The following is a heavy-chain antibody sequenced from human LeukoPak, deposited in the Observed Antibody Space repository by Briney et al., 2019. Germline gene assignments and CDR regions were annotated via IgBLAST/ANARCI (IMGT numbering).Heavy chain of an antibody. CDR3: AKDRGDCSSTSCYLSD. V-gene: IGHV3-23*01. J-gene: IGHJ4*02. D-gene: IGHD2-2*01. CDR1: GFTFSSYA. Sequence: GGSLRLSCAASGFTFSSYAMTWVRQAPGKGLEWVSAISTTGGGTYYADSVKGRFTISRDNSKNTLYLQMNSLRAEDTAVYSCAKDRGDCSSTSCYLSDWGQGTLVTVSP. CDR2: ISTTGGGT.